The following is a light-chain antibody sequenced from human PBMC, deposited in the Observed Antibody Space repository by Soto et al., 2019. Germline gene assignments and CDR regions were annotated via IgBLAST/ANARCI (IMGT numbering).Light chain of an antibody. J-gene: IGKJ5*01. Sequence: EVVLTQSPGTLSLSPGARAPLSCRARQTVSSVHLAWYQQKPGQAPRLLIYGGFSRATGIPDRFSGSGSGTDFTLTISRLEPEDFAVYYCQQRSNWPPITFGQGTRLEIK. CDR3: QQRSNWPPIT. V-gene: IGKV3D-20*02. CDR2: GGF. CDR1: QTVSSVH.